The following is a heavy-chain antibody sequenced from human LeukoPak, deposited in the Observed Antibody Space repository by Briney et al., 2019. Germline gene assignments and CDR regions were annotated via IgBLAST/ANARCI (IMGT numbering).Heavy chain of an antibody. V-gene: IGHV4-61*02. Sequence: SETLSLTCTVSGGSVTSGNYYWNWIRQPAGKGLEWIGRIYTNGGASYNPSLKSRVTISIDASKNQFSLKLSSVTAADTAVYYCAREPPGYWGQGVLVTVSS. CDR3: AREPPGY. J-gene: IGHJ4*02. CDR1: GGSVTSGNYY. CDR2: IYTNGGA.